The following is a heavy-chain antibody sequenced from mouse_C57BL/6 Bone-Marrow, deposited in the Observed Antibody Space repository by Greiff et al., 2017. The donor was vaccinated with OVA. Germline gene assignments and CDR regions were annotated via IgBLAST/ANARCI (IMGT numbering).Heavy chain of an antibody. CDR1: GYTFTSYW. J-gene: IGHJ4*01. Sequence: QVQLQQPGAELVKPGASVKMSCKASGYTFTSYWITWVKQRPGQGLEWIEDIYPGSGSTNYNEKFKSKATLTVDTSSSTAYMQLSSLTSEDSAVYYCANTPSPYYAMDYWGQGTSVTVSS. CDR3: ANTPSPYYAMDY. CDR2: IYPGSGST. V-gene: IGHV1-55*01.